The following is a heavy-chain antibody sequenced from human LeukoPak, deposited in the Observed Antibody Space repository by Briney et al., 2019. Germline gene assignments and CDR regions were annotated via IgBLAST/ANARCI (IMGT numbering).Heavy chain of an antibody. CDR2: IYYSGST. CDR3: ARVRKVSWFDP. Sequence: ADTLSLTCTVSGGSISSYYWSWTRQPPGKGLEWIGYIYYSGSTNYNPSLKSRVTISVDTSKNQFSLKLSSVTAADTAVYYCARVRKVSWFDPWGQGTLVTVSS. J-gene: IGHJ5*02. D-gene: IGHD3-22*01. V-gene: IGHV4-59*07. CDR1: GGSISSYY.